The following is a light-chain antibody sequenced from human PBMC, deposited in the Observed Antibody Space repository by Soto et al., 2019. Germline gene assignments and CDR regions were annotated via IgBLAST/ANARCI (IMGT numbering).Light chain of an antibody. Sequence: DIQMTQSPSSLSASVGDRVTITCRASQSISTYLDWYQQKVGKAPKLLIYAASSLQRGVPSRFSGSGSGTDVTLTISSLQPEDFATYYCQLSYSTARTFGQGTKLEIK. CDR3: QLSYSTART. V-gene: IGKV1-39*01. CDR2: AAS. J-gene: IGKJ2*02. CDR1: QSISTY.